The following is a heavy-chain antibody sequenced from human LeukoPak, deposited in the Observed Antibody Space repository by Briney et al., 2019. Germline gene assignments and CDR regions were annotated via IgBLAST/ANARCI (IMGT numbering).Heavy chain of an antibody. J-gene: IGHJ5*02. D-gene: IGHD5-18*01. CDR3: ARQDTVSLVLDWFDP. Sequence: KPSETQSLTCAVSGYSISSGYYWGWIRQPPGKGLEWIGSIYHSGYTYYNPSLKSRVTISVDTSKNQFSLKLSSVTAADTAVYYCARQDTVSLVLDWFDPWGQGTLVTVSS. CDR2: IYHSGYT. CDR1: GYSISSGYY. V-gene: IGHV4-38-2*01.